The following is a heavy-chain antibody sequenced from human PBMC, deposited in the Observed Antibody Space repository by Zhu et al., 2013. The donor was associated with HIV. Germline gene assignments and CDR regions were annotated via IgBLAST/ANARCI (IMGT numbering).Heavy chain of an antibody. CDR2: ISYDGSNK. J-gene: IGHJ4*02. CDR1: GFTFSNYA. Sequence: QVQLVESGGGVVQPGRSLRLSCAASGFTFSNYAMHWVRQAPGKGLEWVAVISYDGSNKDYADSVKGRFTISRDNSKHTLSLQMNSLRAEDTAVYYCARDDQYYFDYWGQGTLVTVSS. V-gene: IGHV3-30-3*01. CDR3: ARDDQYYFDY. D-gene: IGHD2-2*01.